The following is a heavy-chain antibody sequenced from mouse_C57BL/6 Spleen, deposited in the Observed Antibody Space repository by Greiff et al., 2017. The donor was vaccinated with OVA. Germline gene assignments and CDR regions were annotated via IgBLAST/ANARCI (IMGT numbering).Heavy chain of an antibody. V-gene: IGHV1-63*01. J-gene: IGHJ1*03. CDR2: IYTGGGYT. CDR3: ARYGNYEDWYFDV. CDR1: GYTFTNYW. D-gene: IGHD2-10*02. Sequence: QVQLQQSGAELVRPGTSVKMSCKASGYTFTNYWIGWAKQRPGHGLEWIGDIYTGGGYTNYNEKFKGKATLTADKSSSTAYMQFSSLTSEDSAIYYCARYGNYEDWYFDVWGTGTTVTVSS.